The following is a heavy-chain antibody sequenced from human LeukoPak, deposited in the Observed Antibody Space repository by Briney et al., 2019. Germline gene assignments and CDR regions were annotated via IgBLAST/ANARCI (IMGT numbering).Heavy chain of an antibody. D-gene: IGHD4-17*01. Sequence: ASVKVSCKASGYTFTGYYMHWVRQAPGQGLEWMGWINPNSGGTNYAQKFQGWVTMTRDTSISTAYMELSRLRSDDTAVYYCARRGHIDYGDFGLGFWGQGTLVTVSS. CDR1: GYTFTGYY. CDR3: ARRGHIDYGDFGLGF. J-gene: IGHJ1*01. V-gene: IGHV1-2*04. CDR2: INPNSGGT.